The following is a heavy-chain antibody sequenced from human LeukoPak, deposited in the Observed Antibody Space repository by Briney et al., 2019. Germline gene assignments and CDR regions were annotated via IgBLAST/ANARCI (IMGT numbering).Heavy chain of an antibody. V-gene: IGHV3-21*01. CDR1: GFTFSSYS. D-gene: IGHD3-3*01. Sequence: GGSLRLSCAASGFTFSSYSMNWVRQAPGKGLEWVSSISSSSSYIYYADSVKGRFTISRDNAKNSLYLQMDSLRAEDTAVYYCATRPLYYDFWSGDDYWGQGTLVTVSS. CDR2: ISSSSSYI. J-gene: IGHJ4*02. CDR3: ATRPLYYDFWSGDDY.